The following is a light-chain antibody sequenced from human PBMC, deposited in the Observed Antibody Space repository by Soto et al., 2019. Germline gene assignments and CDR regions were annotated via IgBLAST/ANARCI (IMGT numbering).Light chain of an antibody. Sequence: DIQMTQSPSTLSASVGDRATVTCRASQSISGWLAWYQQKPGKAPKLLIFASSDLETGVPSRFGGGGSGTEYTLTISSLQPDDFATYYCQQYDSYPYTFGQGTKLEI. CDR3: QQYDSYPYT. V-gene: IGKV1-5*03. CDR2: ASS. CDR1: QSISGW. J-gene: IGKJ2*01.